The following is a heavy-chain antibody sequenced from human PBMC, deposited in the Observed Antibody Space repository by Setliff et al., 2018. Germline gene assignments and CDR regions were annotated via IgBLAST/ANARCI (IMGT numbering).Heavy chain of an antibody. D-gene: IGHD6-19*01. CDR3: ARASSVAGLTIDY. CDR2: ISNSGSTI. Sequence: GGSLRLSCAASGFTFSDYYMSWIRQPPGKGLEWVSYISNSGSTIYYAASVKGRFTISRDNAKNSLYLQMNSLRAEDTAVYYCARASSVAGLTIDYWGQGTLVTVSS. CDR1: GFTFSDYY. J-gene: IGHJ4*02. V-gene: IGHV3-11*04.